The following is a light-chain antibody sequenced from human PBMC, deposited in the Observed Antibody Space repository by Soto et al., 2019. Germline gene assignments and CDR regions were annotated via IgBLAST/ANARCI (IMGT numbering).Light chain of an antibody. CDR3: SSFTSRFTFV. CDR1: RSDVGAYNY. V-gene: IGLV2-14*01. CDR2: EVT. J-gene: IGLJ1*01. Sequence: QSVLTQPASVSGSPVQSIAISCTGTRSDVGAYNYVSWYQQHPGKAPKLMISEVTNRPSGVSDRFSGSKSGNTASLTISGLQAEDEPDYYCSSFTSRFTFVFGTGTKVTVL.